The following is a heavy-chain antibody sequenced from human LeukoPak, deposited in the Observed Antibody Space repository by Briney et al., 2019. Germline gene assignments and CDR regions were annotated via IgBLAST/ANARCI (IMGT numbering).Heavy chain of an antibody. V-gene: IGHV3-69-1*01. CDR2: ISGSDYT. D-gene: IGHD3-10*01. CDR3: ARESSDEGAFDI. Sequence: GGSLRLSCAASGFNFSDYGMIWVRQAPGKGLEWVSGISGSDYTDHADSVKGRFTISRDNAKNSLYLQMNSLRAEDTAVYYCARESSDEGAFDIWGQGTMVTVSS. CDR1: GFNFSDYG. J-gene: IGHJ3*02.